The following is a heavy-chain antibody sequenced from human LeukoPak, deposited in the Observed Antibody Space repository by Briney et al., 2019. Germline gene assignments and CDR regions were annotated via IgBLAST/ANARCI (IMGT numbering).Heavy chain of an antibody. J-gene: IGHJ4*02. CDR1: GGSISSGGYY. V-gene: IGHV4-31*03. D-gene: IGHD3-3*01. CDR3: ARVTRSGYYTSGPDDY. Sequence: PSETLSLTCTVSGGSISSGGYYWGWIRQHPGKGLEWIGYIYYSGSTYYNPSLKSRVTISVDTSKNQFSLKLSSVTATDTAVYYCARVTRSGYYTSGPDDYWGQGALVTVSS. CDR2: IYYSGST.